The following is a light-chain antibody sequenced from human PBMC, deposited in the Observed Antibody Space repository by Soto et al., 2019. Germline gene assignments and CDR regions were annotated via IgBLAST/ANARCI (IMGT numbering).Light chain of an antibody. CDR1: QSVSSD. CDR2: GAS. CDR3: QQYNNWPRT. V-gene: IGKV3-15*01. Sequence: EIVMTQNTATLSVSPGERATLSCRASQSVSSDLAWYHQKPGQAPRLLIYGASTRATGIPARFSGSGSGTEFTLTINSLQSEDFAVYYCQQYNNWPRTFGQGT. J-gene: IGKJ1*01.